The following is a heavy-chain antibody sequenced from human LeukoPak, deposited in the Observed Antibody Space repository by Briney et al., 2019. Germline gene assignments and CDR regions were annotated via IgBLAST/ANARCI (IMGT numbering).Heavy chain of an antibody. D-gene: IGHD1-26*01. Sequence: GASVKVSCKASGGTFSSYAISWVRQAPGQGLEWTGGIIPIFGTANYAQKFQGRVTITTDESTSTAYMELSSLRSEDTAVYYCASQRGPVIYSGSPGAFDIWGQGTMVTVSS. CDR1: GGTFSSYA. V-gene: IGHV1-69*05. CDR3: ASQRGPVIYSGSPGAFDI. CDR2: IIPIFGTA. J-gene: IGHJ3*02.